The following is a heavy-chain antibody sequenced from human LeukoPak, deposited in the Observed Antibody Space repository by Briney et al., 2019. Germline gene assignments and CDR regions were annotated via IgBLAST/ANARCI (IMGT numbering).Heavy chain of an antibody. V-gene: IGHV1-2*06. CDR1: GYTFTGYY. CDR2: INPNSGGT. Sequence: ASVKVSCKASGYTFTGYYMHWVRQAPGQGLEWMGRINPNSGGTNYAQKFQGRVTMTRDTSISTAYMELSRLRSDDTAVYYCASGTYYYDSSGYYYEIDYWGQGTLVTVSS. J-gene: IGHJ4*02. CDR3: ASGTYYYDSSGYYYEIDY. D-gene: IGHD3-22*01.